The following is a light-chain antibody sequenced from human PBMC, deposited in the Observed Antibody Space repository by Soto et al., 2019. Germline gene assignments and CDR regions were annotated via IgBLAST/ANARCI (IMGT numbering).Light chain of an antibody. CDR2: DAS. CDR3: QQYNTYSPPWT. J-gene: IGKJ1*01. V-gene: IGKV1-5*01. Sequence: DIQMTQSPSTLSASIGDRVTITCRASQTINNWLAWYQQKPGKAPNLLIYDASNLEGGVPSRFSGSGSGTEFTLTISSLQRDDFATYYCQQYNTYSPPWTFGQGTKVEIK. CDR1: QTINNW.